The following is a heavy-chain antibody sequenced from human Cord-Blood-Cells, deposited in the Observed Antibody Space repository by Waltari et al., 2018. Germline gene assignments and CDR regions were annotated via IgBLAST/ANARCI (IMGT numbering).Heavy chain of an antibody. CDR1: GGTVGDYA. V-gene: IGHV3-49*05. D-gene: IGHD1-7*01. CDR2: IRSKAYGGTT. J-gene: IGHJ4*02. Sequence: EVQLEESGAGWCKLDRYLRLSCTASGGTVGDYAITRLGRAAGKGLEWVGFIRSKAYGGTTEYAASVKGRFTISRDDSKSIAYLQMNSLKTEDTAVYYCTRTSYWNYVLDYWGQGTLVTVSS. CDR3: TRTSYWNYVLDY.